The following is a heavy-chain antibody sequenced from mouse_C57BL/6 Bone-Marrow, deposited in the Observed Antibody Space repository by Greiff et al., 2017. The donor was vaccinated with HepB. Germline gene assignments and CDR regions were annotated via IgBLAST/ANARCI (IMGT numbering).Heavy chain of an antibody. J-gene: IGHJ3*01. CDR2: IDPSDSYT. Sequence: QVQLQQPGAELVMPGASVKLSCKASGYTFTSYWMHWVKQRPGQGLEWIGEIDPSDSYTNYNQKFKGKSTLTVDKSSSTPYMQLSSLTSEDSAVYYCARGRRRAWFAYWGQGTLVTVSA. CDR1: GYTFTSYW. V-gene: IGHV1-69*01. CDR3: ARGRRRAWFAY. D-gene: IGHD6-1*01.